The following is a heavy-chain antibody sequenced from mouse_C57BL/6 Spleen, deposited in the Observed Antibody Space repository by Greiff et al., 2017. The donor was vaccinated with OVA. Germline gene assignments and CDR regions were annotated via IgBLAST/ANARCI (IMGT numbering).Heavy chain of an antibody. D-gene: IGHD1-1*01. Sequence: EVQLQPSGPELVKPGASVKIPCKASGYTFTDYNMDWVKQSHGKSLEWIGDINPNNGGTIYNQKFKGKATLTVDKSSSTAYMELSSLTSEDSAVYYCARGYYGSSSVFAYWGQGTLVTVSA. CDR2: INPNNGGT. CDR1: GYTFTDYN. J-gene: IGHJ3*01. CDR3: ARGYYGSSSVFAY. V-gene: IGHV1-18*01.